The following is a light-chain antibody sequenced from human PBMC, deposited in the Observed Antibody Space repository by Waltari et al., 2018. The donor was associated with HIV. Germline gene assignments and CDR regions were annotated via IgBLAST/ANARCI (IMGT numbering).Light chain of an antibody. CDR1: SSDIGAYTY. J-gene: IGLJ2*01. V-gene: IGLV2-14*03. CDR3: TSYTSRTTPVA. Sequence: QSALAQPASVSGSPGQSITIPCVGTSSDIGAYTYVSWYQHHPGKAPRLIISDVKTRPSGVSNRFSGSKSGNTASLTISGLRAEDEAYYYCTSYTSRTTPVAFGGGTMLTVL. CDR2: DVK.